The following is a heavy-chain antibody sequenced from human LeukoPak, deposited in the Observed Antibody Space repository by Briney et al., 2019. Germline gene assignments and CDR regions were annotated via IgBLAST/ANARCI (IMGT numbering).Heavy chain of an antibody. Sequence: GGSLRLSCAASGFTFSNYWMSWVCQAPGKGLEWVASIHQHGNEKYFVDSVRGRFTISRDNAKNSLYLQMSSLRAEDTAVYYCATLNGPLFEYWGQGTLVTVSS. V-gene: IGHV3-7*01. CDR3: ATLNGPLFEY. D-gene: IGHD2-8*01. CDR1: GFTFSNYW. CDR2: IHQHGNEK. J-gene: IGHJ4*02.